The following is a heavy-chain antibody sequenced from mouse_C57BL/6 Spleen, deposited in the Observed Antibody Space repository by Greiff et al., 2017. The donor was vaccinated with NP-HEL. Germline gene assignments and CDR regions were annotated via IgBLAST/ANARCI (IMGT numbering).Heavy chain of an antibody. Sequence: VQLQQSGAELARPGASVKLSCKASGYTFTSSGISWVKQRTGQGLEWIGEIYPRSGNTYYNEKFKGKATLTADKSSSTAYMELRSLTSEDSAVYFCARIYYDYDDAMDYWGQGTSVTVSS. CDR3: ARIYYDYDDAMDY. V-gene: IGHV1-81*01. CDR1: GYTFTSSG. D-gene: IGHD2-4*01. J-gene: IGHJ4*01. CDR2: IYPRSGNT.